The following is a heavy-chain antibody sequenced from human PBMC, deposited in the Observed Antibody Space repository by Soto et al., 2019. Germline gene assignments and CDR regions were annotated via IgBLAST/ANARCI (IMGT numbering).Heavy chain of an antibody. D-gene: IGHD4-17*01. CDR2: INPSGGST. J-gene: IGHJ3*02. CDR1: GYTFTSYY. CDR3: ATDYLRTDAFDI. Sequence: GASVKVSCKASGYTFTSYYMHWVRQAPGQGLEWMGIINPSGGSTSYAQKFQGRVTMTRDTSTSTVYMELSSLRSEDTAVYYCATDYLRTDAFDIWGQGTMVTVSS. V-gene: IGHV1-46*03.